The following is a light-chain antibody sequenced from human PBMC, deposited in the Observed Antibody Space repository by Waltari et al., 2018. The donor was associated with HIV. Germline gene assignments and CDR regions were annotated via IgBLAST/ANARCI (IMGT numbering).Light chain of an antibody. Sequence: QSVLTQPASASGNPGQRVTISCSGSRSNIGTNTVSWYQQLPATAPKLLIFSDDQRPAVVPDRCSGSKSGTSASLAISGLQFEDEAVYFCAVWDDSLDGQPVFGGGTLLTV. J-gene: IGLJ7*01. CDR1: RSNIGTNT. CDR2: SDD. V-gene: IGLV1-44*01. CDR3: AVWDDSLDGQPV.